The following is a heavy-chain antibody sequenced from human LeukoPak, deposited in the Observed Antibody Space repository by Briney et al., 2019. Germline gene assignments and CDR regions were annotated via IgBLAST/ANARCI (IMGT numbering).Heavy chain of an antibody. J-gene: IGHJ6*03. CDR3: ARDGIAAAGTFYYYYYMDV. V-gene: IGHV1-69*06. Sequence: SVKVSCKASGGTFSSYAISWVRQAPGQGLEWMGGIIPIFGTANYAQKFQGRVTITADKSTSTAYMELSSLRSEDTAVYYCARDGIAAAGTFYYYYYMDVWGKGTTVTVSS. CDR2: IIPIFGTA. D-gene: IGHD6-13*01. CDR1: GGTFSSYA.